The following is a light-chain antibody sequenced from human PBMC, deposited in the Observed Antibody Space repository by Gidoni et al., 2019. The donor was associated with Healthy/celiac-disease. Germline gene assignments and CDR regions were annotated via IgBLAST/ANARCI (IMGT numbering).Light chain of an antibody. CDR1: SRHVGGYNY. CDR3: SSYAGSNNLVV. Sequence: QSALTQPPSASGSPGQSVTLSCTGTSRHVGGYNYVSWYQQHPGKAPNLMIYEVSKRPSVVPDRFSGSKSGNTASLTFSGLQAEDEADYSCSSYAGSNNLVVFGGGTKLTVL. CDR2: EVS. V-gene: IGLV2-8*01. J-gene: IGLJ2*01.